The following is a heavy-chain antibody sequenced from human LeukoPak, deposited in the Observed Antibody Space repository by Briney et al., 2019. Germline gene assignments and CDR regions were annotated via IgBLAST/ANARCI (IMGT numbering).Heavy chain of an antibody. CDR1: GASISSYY. Sequence: PSETLSLTCTVSGASISSYYWSWIRQPPGKGLEWIGYIYYSGSTSYNPSLKSRVTISVDTSKNQFSLKLSSVTAADTAVYYCARESGSYGYWGQGTLVTVSS. CDR3: ARESGSYGY. J-gene: IGHJ4*02. V-gene: IGHV4-59*01. CDR2: IYYSGST. D-gene: IGHD1-26*01.